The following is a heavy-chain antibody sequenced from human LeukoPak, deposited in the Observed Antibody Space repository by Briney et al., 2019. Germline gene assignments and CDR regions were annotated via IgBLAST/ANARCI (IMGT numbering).Heavy chain of an antibody. Sequence: PSETLSLTCTVSSGSISSYYWSWIRQPPGQGLEWIGYIYYTGSTNYNPSLESRVTISVDTSKNQFSLKLSSVTAADTAVYYCARLAYRGPAVADFDYWGQGTLVTVSS. CDR2: IYYTGST. V-gene: IGHV4-59*08. J-gene: IGHJ4*02. D-gene: IGHD6-19*01. CDR1: SGSISSYY. CDR3: ARLAYRGPAVADFDY.